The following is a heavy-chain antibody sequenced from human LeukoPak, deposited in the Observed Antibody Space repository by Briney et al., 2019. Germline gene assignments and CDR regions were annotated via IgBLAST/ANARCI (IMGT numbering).Heavy chain of an antibody. CDR2: FDAERDET. CDR3: ATDMMNGTTWRDY. D-gene: IGHD1-1*01. V-gene: IGHV1-24*01. J-gene: IGHJ4*02. Sequence: ASVKVSCKVSGYALAELSIHWVRQTPGKGLEWMGGFDAERDETLYAQKFEGRVTMTEDTSTATAHLEMNRLTSDDTGVYFCATDMMNGTTWRDYWGQGTLVVVSS. CDR1: GYALAELS.